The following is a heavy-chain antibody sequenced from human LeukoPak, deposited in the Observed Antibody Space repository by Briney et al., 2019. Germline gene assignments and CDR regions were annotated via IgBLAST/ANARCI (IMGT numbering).Heavy chain of an antibody. D-gene: IGHD6-19*01. J-gene: IGHJ6*02. CDR1: GFTFSSYG. CDR3: AKDLSGWLALNYYYGMDV. V-gene: IGHV3-30*18. CDR2: ISYDGSNK. Sequence: GRSLRLSCAASGFTFSSYGMHWVRQAPGKGLEWVAVISYDGSNKYYADSVEGRFTISRDNSKNTLYLQMNSLRAEDTAVYYCAKDLSGWLALNYYYGMDVWGQGTTVTVSS.